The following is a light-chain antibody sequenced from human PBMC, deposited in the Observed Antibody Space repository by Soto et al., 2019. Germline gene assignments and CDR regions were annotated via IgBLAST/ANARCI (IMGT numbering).Light chain of an antibody. CDR3: QQYNNWPPYT. J-gene: IGKJ2*01. CDR2: GAS. V-gene: IGKV3-15*01. CDR1: QNIGSN. Sequence: EVVMTQSPATLSASPGERVILSCRASQNIGSNLAWYHQRPGQAPRLLMYGASTRATETPARFSGSGSATDFTLTISSLQSEDFAVYYCQQYNNWPPYTFGQGTKLEIK.